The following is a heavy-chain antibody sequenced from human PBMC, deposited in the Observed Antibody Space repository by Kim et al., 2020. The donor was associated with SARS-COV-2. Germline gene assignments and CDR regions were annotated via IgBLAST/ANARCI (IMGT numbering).Heavy chain of an antibody. CDR2: IWYDGSNK. CDR1: GFTFSSYG. Sequence: GGSLRLSCAASGFTFSSYGMHWVRQAPGKGLEWVAVIWYDGSNKYYADSVKGRFTISRDNSKNTLYLQMNSLRAEDTAVYYCARDSLPRRGGGRYYFDYWGQGTLVTVSS. J-gene: IGHJ4*02. D-gene: IGHD3-16*01. V-gene: IGHV3-33*01. CDR3: ARDSLPRRGGGRYYFDY.